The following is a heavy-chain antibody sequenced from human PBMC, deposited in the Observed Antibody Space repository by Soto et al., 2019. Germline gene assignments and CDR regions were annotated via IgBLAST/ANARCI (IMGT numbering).Heavy chain of an antibody. Sequence: EVQLVESGGGLVQPGGSLRLSCAASGFTFSSYSMNWVRQAPGKGLEWGSYISSSRSTIYYADSVKGRFTISRDNAKNSLYLQMNSMRDEDTAVYYCARVLRGYSSGWYGGQGTLVTVSS. J-gene: IGHJ4*02. CDR1: GFTFSSYS. CDR2: ISSSRSTI. V-gene: IGHV3-48*02. D-gene: IGHD6-19*01. CDR3: ARVLRGYSSGWY.